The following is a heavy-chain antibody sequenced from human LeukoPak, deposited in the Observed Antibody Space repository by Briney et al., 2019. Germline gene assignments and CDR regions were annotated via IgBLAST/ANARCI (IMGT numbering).Heavy chain of an antibody. Sequence: SETLSLTCAVYGGSFSGYYWSWIRQPPGKGLEWIGEINHSGSTNYNPSLKSRVTISVDTSKNQFSLELSSVTAADTAVYYCARGPGRVAGYSYGSYYYYYMDVWGKGTTVTVSS. V-gene: IGHV4-34*01. J-gene: IGHJ6*03. CDR2: INHSGST. CDR1: GGSFSGYY. D-gene: IGHD5-18*01. CDR3: ARGPGRVAGYSYGSYYYYYMDV.